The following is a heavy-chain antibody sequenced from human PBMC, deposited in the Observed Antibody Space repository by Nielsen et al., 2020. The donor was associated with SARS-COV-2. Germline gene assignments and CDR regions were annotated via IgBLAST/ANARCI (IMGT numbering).Heavy chain of an antibody. Sequence: SGTLSLTCTVSGGPISSGGYYWSWIRQHPGKGLGGIGYIYYSGSTYYNPSLKSRVTISVDTSKNQFSLKLSSVTAADTAVYYCARARGAHVITMIVVVDAFDIWGQGTMVTVSS. CDR1: GGPISSGGYY. V-gene: IGHV4-31*03. J-gene: IGHJ3*02. D-gene: IGHD3-22*01. CDR3: ARARGAHVITMIVVVDAFDI. CDR2: IYYSGST.